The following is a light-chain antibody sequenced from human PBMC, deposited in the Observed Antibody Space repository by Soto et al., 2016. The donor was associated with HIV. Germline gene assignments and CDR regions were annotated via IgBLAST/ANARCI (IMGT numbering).Light chain of an antibody. CDR2: AAS. V-gene: IGKV1-12*02. J-gene: IGKJ4*01. CDR3: QQTNSFPFT. CDR1: QGIANW. Sequence: DIRMTQSPSSVSASVGDRVTITCRASQGIANWLAWYQQRPGKAPNLLISAASSLQSGVPSRFRGSGPGTDFTLTISSLQPEDFATYYCQQTNSFPFTFGGRDQGGRSN.